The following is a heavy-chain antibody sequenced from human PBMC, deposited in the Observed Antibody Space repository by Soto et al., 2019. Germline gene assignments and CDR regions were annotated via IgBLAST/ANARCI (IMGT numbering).Heavy chain of an antibody. CDR1: GYSISSGYY. CDR3: GRVAPCVAHFYDRSPSTCERSWDP. Sequence: SETLSLTCAVSGYSISSGYYWGWLRQPPGKGLEWIGSIYHGGSTYYNPSLNSRVSLSIDMTNWPVSPLLKSATAAETAVYYCGRVAPCVAHFYDRSPSTCERSWDPWGQGTLST. D-gene: IGHD3-22*01. J-gene: IGHJ5*02. CDR2: IYHGGST. V-gene: IGHV4-38-2*01.